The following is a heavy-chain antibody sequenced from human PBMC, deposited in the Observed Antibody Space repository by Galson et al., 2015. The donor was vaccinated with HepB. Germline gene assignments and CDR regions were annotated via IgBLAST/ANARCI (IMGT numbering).Heavy chain of an antibody. CDR1: GGSISSYY. D-gene: IGHD6-13*01. V-gene: IGHV4-59*12. Sequence: SETLSLTCTVSGGSISSYYWSWIRQPPGKGLEWIGYIYYSGSTYYNPSLKSRVTISVDTSKNQFSLKLSSVTAADTAVYYCARVQVIAAAGTLDYWGQGTLVTVSS. CDR2: IYYSGST. J-gene: IGHJ4*02. CDR3: ARVQVIAAAGTLDY.